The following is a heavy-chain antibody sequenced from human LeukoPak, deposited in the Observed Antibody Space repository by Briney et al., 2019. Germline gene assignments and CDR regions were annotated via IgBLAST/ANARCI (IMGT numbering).Heavy chain of an antibody. D-gene: IGHD1-26*01. V-gene: IGHV1-24*01. CDR3: ATGRGSYFYAFDI. CDR1: GYTLTELS. CDR2: FDPEDGET. Sequence: AAVKVSCKVSGYTLTELSMHGGRQARGKGREWMGGFDPEDGETIYAQNFQGRVTMTENTSTDTAYMEPDSMGSEDTAVYYCATGRGSYFYAFDIWGQGTMVTVSS. J-gene: IGHJ3*02.